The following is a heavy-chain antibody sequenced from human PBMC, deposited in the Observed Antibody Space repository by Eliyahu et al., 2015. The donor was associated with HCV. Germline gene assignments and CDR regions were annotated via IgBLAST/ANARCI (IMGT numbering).Heavy chain of an antibody. CDR3: ARDLNYYYGSGSYTY. CDR2: ISSSSSYI. CDR1: GFTFSSYS. Sequence: EVQLVESGGGLVKPGGSLRLSCAASGFTFSSYSMNWVRQAPGKELEWVSSISSSSSYIYYADSVKGRFTISRDNAKNSLYLQMNSLRAEDTAVYYCARDLNYYYGSGSYTYWGQGTLVTVSS. J-gene: IGHJ4*02. V-gene: IGHV3-21*01. D-gene: IGHD3-10*01.